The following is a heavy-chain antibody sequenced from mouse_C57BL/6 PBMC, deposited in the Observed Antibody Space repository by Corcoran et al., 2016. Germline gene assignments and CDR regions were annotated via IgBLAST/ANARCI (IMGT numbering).Heavy chain of an antibody. CDR2: INPNNGGT. Sequence: EVQLQQSGPELVKPGASVKISCKASGYTFTDYYMNWVKQSHGKSLEWIGDINPNNGGTSYNQKFKGKATLTVDKSSSTAYMERRSLTSEDSAVYYCARTYYGSIGDYWGQGTTLTVSS. D-gene: IGHD1-1*01. J-gene: IGHJ2*01. CDR3: ARTYYGSIGDY. V-gene: IGHV1-26*01. CDR1: GYTFTDYY.